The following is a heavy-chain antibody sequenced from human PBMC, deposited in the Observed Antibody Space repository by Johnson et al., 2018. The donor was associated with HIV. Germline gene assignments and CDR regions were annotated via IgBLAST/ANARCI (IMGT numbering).Heavy chain of an antibody. V-gene: IGHV3-20*03. CDR2: INWIVGST. D-gene: IGHD1-26*01. CDR3: ARVGSGSYLLGAFDI. J-gene: IGHJ3*02. Sequence: VQLVESGGGLVQPGGSLRLSFPAPRSTFDDYVMSWVRQAPGKGLEWFSVINWIVGSTGYADSVKGRFTISRDNAKNSLYLQINSLRAEDTALYYCARVGSGSYLLGAFDIWGQGTMVTVSS. CDR1: RSTFDDYV.